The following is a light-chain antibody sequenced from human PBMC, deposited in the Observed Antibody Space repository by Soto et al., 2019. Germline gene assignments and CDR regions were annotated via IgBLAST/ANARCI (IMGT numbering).Light chain of an antibody. V-gene: IGLV1-44*01. J-gene: IGLJ2*01. CDR1: SSNIGSHA. Sequence: QLVLTQPPSASGTPGQRVTISCSGSSSNIGSHAVNWYQQLPGTAPKLLINRNNQRASGVPDRFSGSKSGTSASLAISGLQSEDEADYYCAAWDDSLNVVLFGGGTKVTVL. CDR2: RNN. CDR3: AAWDDSLNVVL.